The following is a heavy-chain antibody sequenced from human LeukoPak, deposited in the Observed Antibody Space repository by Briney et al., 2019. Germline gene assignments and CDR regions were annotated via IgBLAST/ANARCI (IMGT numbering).Heavy chain of an antibody. Sequence: GASVKVSCKASGYTFTSYGISWVRQAPGQGLEWMGWISAYNGNTNYAQKLQGRVTMTTDTSTSTAYMELRSLRSDDTAVYYCARVDYGDYVGGYYFDYWGQGTLVTVSS. J-gene: IGHJ4*02. CDR1: GYTFTSYG. CDR2: ISAYNGNT. D-gene: IGHD4-17*01. V-gene: IGHV1-18*01. CDR3: ARVDYGDYVGGYYFDY.